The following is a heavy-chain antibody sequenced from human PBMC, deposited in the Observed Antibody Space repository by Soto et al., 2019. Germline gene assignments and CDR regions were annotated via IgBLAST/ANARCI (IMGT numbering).Heavy chain of an antibody. V-gene: IGHV4-34*01. Sequence: QVQLQQWGAGLLKPSETLSLTCAVYGGSLIGYYCSWIRQPPGKGLEWIGEINHSGSTNYNPSLKSRVTISVDTSKNQFSLKLSSVTAADTAVYYCARGKNYYDMPYGMDVWGQGTTVTVSS. D-gene: IGHD3-3*01. CDR2: INHSGST. CDR3: ARGKNYYDMPYGMDV. CDR1: GGSLIGYY. J-gene: IGHJ6*02.